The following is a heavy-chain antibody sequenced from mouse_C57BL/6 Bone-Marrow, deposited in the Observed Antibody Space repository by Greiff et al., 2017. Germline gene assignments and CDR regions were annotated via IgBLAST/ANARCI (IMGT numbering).Heavy chain of an antibody. V-gene: IGHV1-64*01. J-gene: IGHJ2*01. CDR3: ARGTYYGSSYPDY. CDR2: IHPNSGST. D-gene: IGHD1-1*01. CDR1: GYTFTSYW. Sequence: QVQLQQSGAELVKPGASVKLSCKASGYTFTSYWMHWVKQRPGQGLEWIGMIHPNSGSTNYNEKFKSKATLTVDKSSSTAYMQLSSLTSEDSAVYYCARGTYYGSSYPDYWGQGTTLTVSS.